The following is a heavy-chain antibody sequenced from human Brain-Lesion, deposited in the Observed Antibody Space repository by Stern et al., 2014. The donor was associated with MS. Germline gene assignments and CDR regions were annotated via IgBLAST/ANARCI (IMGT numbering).Heavy chain of an antibody. CDR3: ARGERWFDS. V-gene: IGHV3-74*01. CDR1: GFTFSNYS. Sequence: VQLVESGGGLVQPGGSLRLSCAASGFTFSNYSMHWVHQAPGKGLVWVSRVNNDGRRTSYADSVKGRFTMSRDNAKNTLYLQMNSLRVEDTAIYYCARGERWFDSWGQGTLVTVSS. J-gene: IGHJ5*01. CDR2: VNNDGRRT.